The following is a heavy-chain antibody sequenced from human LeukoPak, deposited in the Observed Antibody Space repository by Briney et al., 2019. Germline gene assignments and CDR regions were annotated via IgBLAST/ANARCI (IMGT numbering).Heavy chain of an antibody. CDR2: ISSNSSYI. J-gene: IGHJ4*02. D-gene: IGHD3-10*01. CDR3: ARDIRYYGSGSYIDY. V-gene: IGHV3-21*01. Sequence: GGSLRLSCAASGFTFSNYSMNWVRQAPGKGLEWVSSISSNSSYIYYADSVKGRFTISRDNAKNTLYLQMNSMRAEDTAVYYCARDIRYYGSGSYIDYWGQGTLVTVSS. CDR1: GFTFSNYS.